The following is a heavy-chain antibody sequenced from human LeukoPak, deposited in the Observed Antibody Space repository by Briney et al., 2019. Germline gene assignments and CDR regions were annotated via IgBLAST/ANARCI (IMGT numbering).Heavy chain of an antibody. CDR1: GFTFSSYG. V-gene: IGHV3-30*02. J-gene: IGHJ4*02. Sequence: PXGSLXXXCAAFGFTFSSYGMHWVRQAPGRGVEWMAFIQYDGSNKFYADSVKGRFTISRENSKNTLYMKMNRLRGDDTGVYYXXXXXXXXXXSGYYYHGYFDYWGQGTLVTVSS. CDR2: IQYDGSNK. D-gene: IGHD3-22*01. CDR3: XXXXXXXXXSGYYYHGYFDY.